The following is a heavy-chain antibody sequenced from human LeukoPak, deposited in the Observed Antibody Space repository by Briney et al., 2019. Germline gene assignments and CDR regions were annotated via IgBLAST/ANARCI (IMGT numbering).Heavy chain of an antibody. CDR3: ARGDVIVHYFDY. CDR2: ISHSGST. J-gene: IGHJ4*02. CDR1: GDSLSSGVYS. Sequence: SETLSLTCAVSGDSLSSGVYSWNWIRQPAGKGLEWIGHISHSGSTYYNPSLKSRVTISVDRSKNQFSLKLTSVTAADTAVYYCARGDVIVHYFDYWGQGTLVTVSS. V-gene: IGHV4-30-2*01. D-gene: IGHD3-22*01.